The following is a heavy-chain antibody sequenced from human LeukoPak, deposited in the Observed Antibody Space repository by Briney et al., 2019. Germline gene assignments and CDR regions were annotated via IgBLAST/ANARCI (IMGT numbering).Heavy chain of an antibody. Sequence: GGSLRLSCVASGFPFSNYWMHWVRQPPGKGMVWVSRIYVDGRTTNYADSVEGRFTISRDNAKNTVYLEMNSLSVEDTATYYCIRDFRSADLWGQGTLVTVTS. CDR2: IYVDGRTT. J-gene: IGHJ5*02. CDR1: GFPFSNYW. V-gene: IGHV3-74*01. CDR3: IRDFRSADL.